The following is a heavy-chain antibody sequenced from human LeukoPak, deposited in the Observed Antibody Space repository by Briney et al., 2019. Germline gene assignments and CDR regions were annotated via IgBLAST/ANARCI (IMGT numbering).Heavy chain of an antibody. V-gene: IGHV4-59*11. CDR3: ARDAY. CDR1: GVSIGSHY. J-gene: IGHJ4*02. Sequence: SETLSLTCTVSGVSIGSHYWSWIRQSPGKGLKWIGCVYNSGTTVYNPSLKGRVTISVDTSKNQYSLNLRSVTAADAAVYYCARDAYWGQGILVTVSS. CDR2: VYNSGTT.